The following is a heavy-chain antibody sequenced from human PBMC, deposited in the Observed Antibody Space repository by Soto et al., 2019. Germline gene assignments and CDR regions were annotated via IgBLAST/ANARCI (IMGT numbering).Heavy chain of an antibody. J-gene: IGHJ6*03. CDR2: IYYSGST. V-gene: IGHV4-31*03. D-gene: IGHD3-3*01. CDR3: ARQTYYDFWSGYSYYYYYMDV. CDR1: GGSISSGGYY. Sequence: PSETLSLTCTVSGGSISSGGYYWSWIRQHPGKGLEWIGYIYYSGSTYYNPSLKSRVTISVDTSKNQFSLKLSSVTAADTAVYYCARQTYYDFWSGYSYYYYYMDVWGKGTTVT.